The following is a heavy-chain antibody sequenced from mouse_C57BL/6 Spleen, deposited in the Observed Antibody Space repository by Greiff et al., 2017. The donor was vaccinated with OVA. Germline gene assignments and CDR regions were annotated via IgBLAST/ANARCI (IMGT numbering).Heavy chain of an antibody. CDR1: GYTFTSYW. V-gene: IGHV1-52*01. Sequence: QVQLKQPGAELVRPGSSVKLSCKASGYTFTSYWMHWVKQRPIQGLEWIGNIDPSDSETHYNQKFKDKATLTVDKSSSTAYMQLSSLTSEDSAVYYCARGGYFHAMDYWGQGTSVTVSS. CDR3: ARGGYFHAMDY. CDR2: IDPSDSET. J-gene: IGHJ4*01.